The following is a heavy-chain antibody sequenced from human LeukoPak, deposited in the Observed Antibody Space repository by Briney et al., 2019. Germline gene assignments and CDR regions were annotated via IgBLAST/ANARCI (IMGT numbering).Heavy chain of an antibody. CDR1: GFTFSSYW. Sequence: GGSLRLSCAASGFTFSSYWMHWVRQAPGKGLVWVSRIDSDGSSTSYADSVKGRFTISRDNAKNTLYLQMNSLRAEDTAVYYCAKEYYDSSGQIRYWGQGTLVTVSS. CDR3: AKEYYDSSGQIRY. D-gene: IGHD3-22*01. CDR2: IDSDGSST. J-gene: IGHJ4*02. V-gene: IGHV3-74*01.